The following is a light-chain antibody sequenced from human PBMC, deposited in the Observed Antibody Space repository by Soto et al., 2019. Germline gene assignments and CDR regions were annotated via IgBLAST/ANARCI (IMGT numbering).Light chain of an antibody. CDR2: KAS. Sequence: DIPMTQSPSTLSASVGDRVTITCRASQSISSWVAWYQQKPGKAPKLLIYKASILESGVPSRFSGSGSGTEFTLTISSLQTDDFATDYCQQYNSYSWTFGQGTKVEIK. J-gene: IGKJ1*01. CDR1: QSISSW. CDR3: QQYNSYSWT. V-gene: IGKV1-5*03.